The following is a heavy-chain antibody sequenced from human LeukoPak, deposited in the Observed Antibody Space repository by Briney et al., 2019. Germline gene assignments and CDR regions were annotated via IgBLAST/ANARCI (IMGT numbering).Heavy chain of an antibody. CDR2: ISSSSSYI. CDR1: GFTFSSYS. CDR3: ARADREGGYTYGFFDY. D-gene: IGHD5-18*01. Sequence: GGSLRLSCAASGFTFSSYSMNWVRQAPGKGLEWVSSISSSSSYIYYADSVKGRFTISRDNAKNSLYLQMNSLRAEDTAVYYCARADREGGYTYGFFDYWGQGILVTVSS. J-gene: IGHJ4*02. V-gene: IGHV3-21*01.